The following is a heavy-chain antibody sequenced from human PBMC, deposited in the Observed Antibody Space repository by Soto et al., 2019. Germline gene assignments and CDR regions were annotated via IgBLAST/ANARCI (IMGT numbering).Heavy chain of an antibody. CDR1: GDSGSSNSAA. Sequence: SQTLSLTCAISGDSGSSNSAAWNWIRQSPSRGLEWLGRTYYRSKWYNDYAVSVKSRITINPDTSKNQFSLQLNSVTPEDTAVYYCARDRGIAAAGPPPWFDYYYYGMDVWGQGTTVTVSS. J-gene: IGHJ6*02. CDR3: ARDRGIAAAGPPPWFDYYYYGMDV. D-gene: IGHD6-13*01. V-gene: IGHV6-1*01. CDR2: TYYRSKWYN.